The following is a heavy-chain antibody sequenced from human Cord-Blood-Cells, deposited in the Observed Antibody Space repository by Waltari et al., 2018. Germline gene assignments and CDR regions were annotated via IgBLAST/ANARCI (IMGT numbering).Heavy chain of an antibody. CDR2: ISAYNGNT. CDR3: AKLTMVRGADIGDAFDI. Sequence: QVRRGQCGAEVKKPGASVKVCCMSSGYTFTRYGSSWVRQAPGQGLEWMGWISAYNGNTNYAQKLQGRVTMTTDTSTSTAYMELRSLRSDDTAVYYCAKLTMVRGADIGDAFDIWGQGTMVTVSS. J-gene: IGHJ3*02. CDR1: GYTFTRYG. D-gene: IGHD3-10*01. V-gene: IGHV1-18*01.